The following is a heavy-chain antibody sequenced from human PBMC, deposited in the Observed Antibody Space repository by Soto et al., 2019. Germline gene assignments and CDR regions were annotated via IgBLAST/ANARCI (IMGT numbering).Heavy chain of an antibody. J-gene: IGHJ6*02. CDR2: ISGYNGNT. CDR1: GYTFTSYG. CDR3: AREYGMDV. Sequence: ASVKVSCQASGYTFTSYGISWVRQAPGQGLEWVGWISGYNGNTNYAQKFQGRVTLTRDTSTKTAFMELRSLTGDDTAVYYCAREYGMDVWGQGTTVTVSS. V-gene: IGHV1-18*01.